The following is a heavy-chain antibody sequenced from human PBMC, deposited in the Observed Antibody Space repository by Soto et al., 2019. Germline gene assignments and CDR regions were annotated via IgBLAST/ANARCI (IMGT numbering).Heavy chain of an antibody. CDR3: ARDLCGGDCYSRARSNWFDP. D-gene: IGHD2-21*02. CDR2: IYYSGST. Sequence: QVQLQESGPGLVKPSQTLSLTCTVSGGSISSGGYYWSWIRQHPGKGLEWIGYIYYSGSTYYNPSLKSRVIISVDTSKNQFSLKLSSVTAADTAVYDCARDLCGGDCYSRARSNWFDPWGQGTLVTVSS. CDR1: GGSISSGGYY. V-gene: IGHV4-31*03. J-gene: IGHJ5*02.